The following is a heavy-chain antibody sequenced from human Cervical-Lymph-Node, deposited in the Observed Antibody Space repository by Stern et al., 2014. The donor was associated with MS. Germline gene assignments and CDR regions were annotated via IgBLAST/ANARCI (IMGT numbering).Heavy chain of an antibody. J-gene: IGHJ3*01. CDR2: MSNDGKNI. D-gene: IGHD6-13*01. V-gene: IGHV3-30*04. CDR1: GFSFSSYS. CDR3: ARGIATGDNNRLDP. Sequence: QVQLQESGGGVVQPGRSLRLSCTGSGFSFSSYSMHWVRQAPGKGLEWLALMSNDGKNIHYGDYVKGRLIITRNTQENTMYMKMNNMTAEDTVMFFCARGIATGDNNRLDPWGQGTMVIVS.